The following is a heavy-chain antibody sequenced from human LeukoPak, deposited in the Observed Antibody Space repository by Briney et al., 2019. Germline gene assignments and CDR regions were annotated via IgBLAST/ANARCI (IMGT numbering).Heavy chain of an antibody. CDR1: GFTFSIYS. V-gene: IGHV3-21*01. CDR3: ARGLAYYYDRNYD. D-gene: IGHD3-22*01. J-gene: IGHJ4*02. CDR2: IDSSSYNI. Sequence: GGSLRLSCAASGFTFSIYSMNWVRQAPGKGLEWVSSIDSSSYNIYYADSVKGRFTVSRDNAQSSVFLQMNSLRAEDTAVYYCARGLAYYYDRNYDWGQGTLVTVSS.